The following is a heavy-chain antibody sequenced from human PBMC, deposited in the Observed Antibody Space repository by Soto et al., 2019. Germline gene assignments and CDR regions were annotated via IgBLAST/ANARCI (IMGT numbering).Heavy chain of an antibody. CDR3: AKGGRFPEARYYFLDV. D-gene: IGHD3-3*01. CDR1: GESFSGYY. Sequence: QVQLQQRGAGLLKPSETLSLTCVVDGESFSGYYWTWIHQPPGKALECIGEINDSGSTNHKPSLTSRVTMSIDTSKNQFSLNLRSVTVADTGVYYCAKGGRFPEARYYFLDVWGNGTTVTVSS. V-gene: IGHV4-34*01. J-gene: IGHJ6*03. CDR2: INDSGST.